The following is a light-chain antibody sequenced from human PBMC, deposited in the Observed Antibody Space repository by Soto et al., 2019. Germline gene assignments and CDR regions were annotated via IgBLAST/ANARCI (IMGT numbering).Light chain of an antibody. V-gene: IGKV1-39*01. CDR3: QQSYGTPWT. CDR2: AAS. CDR1: QSISIY. Sequence: DIQMTQSPSSLSASVGDRVSVTCRASQSISIYLNWYQQKPGKAPKLLIYAASSLQSGVPSRFSGSGSGTDFTLTISSLQPEDFATYYCQQSYGTPWTFGQGTKVDI. J-gene: IGKJ1*01.